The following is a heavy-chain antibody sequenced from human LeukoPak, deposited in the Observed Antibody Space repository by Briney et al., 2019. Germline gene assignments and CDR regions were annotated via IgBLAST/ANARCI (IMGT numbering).Heavy chain of an antibody. CDR3: ARVSNWFDP. CDR1: GGSFSGYY. CDR2: IDHSGST. J-gene: IGHJ5*02. V-gene: IGHV4-34*01. Sequence: PSETLSLTCAVYGGSFSGYYWNWIRRPPGKGPEWIGEIDHSGSTNYNPSLKSRVTISVDTSKNEFSLKLSSVTAADTAVYYCARVSNWFDPWGQGTLVTVSS.